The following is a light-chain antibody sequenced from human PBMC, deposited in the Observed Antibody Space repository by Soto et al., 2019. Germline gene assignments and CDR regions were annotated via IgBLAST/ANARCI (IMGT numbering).Light chain of an antibody. Sequence: DIQMTQSPSSLSASVGDRVTLTCRASQSITNWLAWYQQKPGKAPKLLIYDASTLESGVPSRFSGSGAGTEFTLTISSLQPDDFAIYCCQQYNEYLTFGGGTKVDIK. J-gene: IGKJ4*01. CDR3: QQYNEYLT. CDR2: DAS. CDR1: QSITNW. V-gene: IGKV1-5*01.